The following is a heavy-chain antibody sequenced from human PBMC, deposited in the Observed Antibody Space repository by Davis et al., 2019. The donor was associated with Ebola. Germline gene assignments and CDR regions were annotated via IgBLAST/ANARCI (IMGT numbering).Heavy chain of an antibody. V-gene: IGHV3-11*04. CDR3: ARARVAEAGVGAFDI. CDR1: GFTFSDYY. CDR2: IGPSGNSF. J-gene: IGHJ3*02. Sequence: GESLKISCEVSGFTFSDYYMSWIRQAPGKGLEWIAYIGPSGNSFYCADSVKGRFTISRDNAKNSLYLQMNSLRADDTAVYYCARARVAEAGVGAFDIWGQGTMVTVSS. D-gene: IGHD6-19*01.